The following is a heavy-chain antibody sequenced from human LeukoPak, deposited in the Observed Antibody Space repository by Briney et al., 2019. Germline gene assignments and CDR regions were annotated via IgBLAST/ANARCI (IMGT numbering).Heavy chain of an antibody. J-gene: IGHJ4*02. V-gene: IGHV1-46*01. D-gene: IGHD3-3*01. CDR1: GDTFTSYY. CDR2: INPSGGST. Sequence: ASVKVSCKAAGDTFTSYYMHLVRQAPGQGLEWMGIINPSGGSTSYAQKFQGRVTMTRDTSTSTVYMELSSLRSEDTAVYYCARQDFWSAYFDYWGQGTLVTVSS. CDR3: ARQDFWSAYFDY.